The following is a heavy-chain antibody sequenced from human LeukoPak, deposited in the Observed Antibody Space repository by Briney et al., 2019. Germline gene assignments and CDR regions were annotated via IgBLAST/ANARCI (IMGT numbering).Heavy chain of an antibody. V-gene: IGHV3-30*18. J-gene: IGHJ3*02. Sequence: GGSLRLSCAASGFTFSSYGMHWVRQAPGKGLEWVAVISYDGSNKYYADSVKGRFTVSRDNSKNTLYLQMNSLRAEGTAVYYCAKDIGGYKAFDIWGQGTMVTVSS. D-gene: IGHD5-24*01. CDR1: GFTFSSYG. CDR2: ISYDGSNK. CDR3: AKDIGGYKAFDI.